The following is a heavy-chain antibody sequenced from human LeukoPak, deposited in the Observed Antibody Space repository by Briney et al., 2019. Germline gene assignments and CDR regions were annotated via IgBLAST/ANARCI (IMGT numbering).Heavy chain of an antibody. CDR2: IYYSGST. D-gene: IGHD3-3*01. J-gene: IGHJ3*02. Sequence: SETLSLTCTVSGGSITDYYWSWIRQDPGKGLDWIGSIYYSGSTNYNPSLRSRVTLSVDTSKNQFSLRLTSVTAADTAVYFCASFPSFGGAFDIWGQGTMVTVSS. V-gene: IGHV4-59*01. CDR1: GGSITDYY. CDR3: ASFPSFGGAFDI.